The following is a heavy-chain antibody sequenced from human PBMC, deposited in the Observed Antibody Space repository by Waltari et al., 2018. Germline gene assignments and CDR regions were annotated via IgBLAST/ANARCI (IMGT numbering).Heavy chain of an antibody. CDR3: VRGDYGEPYRD. D-gene: IGHD4-17*01. J-gene: IGHJ1*01. CDR1: GFPFADSA. Sequence: EVRLVESGGDLVQPGRSLRLSCTTSGFPFADSAMTWVRQAPGKGLEWVGFIRIKPYGESTEYAASVKDRFIILRDDSKSIAYLEMNSLRTEDTAVYYCVRGDYGEPYRDWGQGTLVTVSS. V-gene: IGHV3-49*04. CDR2: IRIKPYGEST.